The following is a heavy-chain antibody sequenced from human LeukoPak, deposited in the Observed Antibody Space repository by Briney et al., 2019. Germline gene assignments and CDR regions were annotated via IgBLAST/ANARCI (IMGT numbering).Heavy chain of an antibody. CDR2: ISSSGDST. CDR3: AKVGTIETTEELNWFDP. D-gene: IGHD4-11*01. Sequence: GGSLRLSCAASGFTFSGYAMIWVRQAPGKGLEWVSIISSSGDSTYYADSVKGRFTFSRDNSKNTLSLQMSSLGADDTAVYYCAKVGTIETTEELNWFDPWGQRTLVTVSS. V-gene: IGHV3-23*01. CDR1: GFTFSGYA. J-gene: IGHJ5*02.